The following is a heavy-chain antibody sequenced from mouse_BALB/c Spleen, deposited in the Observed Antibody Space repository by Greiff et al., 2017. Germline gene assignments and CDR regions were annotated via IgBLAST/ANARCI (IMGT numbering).Heavy chain of an antibody. CDR1: GFTFSSFG. CDR3: ARGDTTAHWYFDV. Sequence: DVKLVESGGGLVQPGGSRKLSCAASGFTFSSFGMHWVRQAPEKGLEWVAYISSGSSTIYYADTVKGRFTISRDNPKNTLFLQMTSLRSEDTAMYYCARGDTTAHWYFDVWGAGTTVTVSS. CDR2: ISSGSSTI. V-gene: IGHV5-17*02. D-gene: IGHD1-2*01. J-gene: IGHJ1*01.